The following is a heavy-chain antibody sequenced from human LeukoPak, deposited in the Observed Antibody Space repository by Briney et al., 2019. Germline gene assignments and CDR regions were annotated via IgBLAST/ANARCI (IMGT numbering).Heavy chain of an antibody. V-gene: IGHV4-4*09. J-gene: IGHJ2*01. D-gene: IGHD1-14*01. CDR1: GAPISDYF. CDR3: AKTERRGYFDL. CDR2: LLFRGSV. Sequence: PSETLSLTCIVSGAPISDYFWSWVRQSPGKGLEWIASLLFRGSVHYNPSLKSRVAISVDTSKTQFSLQLTSMTTADTAVYYCAKTERRGYFDLWGRGTLVTVSS.